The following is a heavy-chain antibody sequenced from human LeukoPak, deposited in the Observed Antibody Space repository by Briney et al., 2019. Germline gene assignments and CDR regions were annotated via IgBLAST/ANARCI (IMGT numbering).Heavy chain of an antibody. Sequence: GGSLRLSCAASGITFSNYAMHWVRQAPGKGLEWVAVRSYDGSNKYYADSVKGRFTISRDNSKNTLYLQMNSLGAEDTAVYYCAKDHYYDSSGYYYVSYFDYWGQGTLVTVSS. D-gene: IGHD3-22*01. J-gene: IGHJ4*02. CDR1: GITFSNYA. CDR3: AKDHYYDSSGYYYVSYFDY. V-gene: IGHV3-30*04. CDR2: RSYDGSNK.